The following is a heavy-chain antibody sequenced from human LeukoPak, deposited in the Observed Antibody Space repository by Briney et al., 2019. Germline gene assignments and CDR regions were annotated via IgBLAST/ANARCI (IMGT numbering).Heavy chain of an antibody. V-gene: IGHV3-74*01. CDR1: GFTFSDYW. D-gene: IGHD6-19*01. CDR3: AREGYSSGWYYFDY. Sequence: PGGSLRLSCAASGFTFSDYWIHWVRQAPGKGLVWVSRINTDGSITNYADSVKGRFSISRDNAKNTLYLQMSSLRAEDTAVYYCAREGYSSGWYYFDYWGQGTLVTVSS. J-gene: IGHJ4*02. CDR2: INTDGSIT.